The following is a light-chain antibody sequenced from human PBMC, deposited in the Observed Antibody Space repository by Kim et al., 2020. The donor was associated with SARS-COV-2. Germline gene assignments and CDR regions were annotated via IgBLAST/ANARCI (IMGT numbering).Light chain of an antibody. CDR3: AAWDDSLNGNVV. CDR1: RPNLGSNT. CDR2: SNH. Sequence: RFTISISGTRPNLGSNTLTRNQQLPGTSPKLLIISNHQRPSGVPDRFSGSKSGTSASLAISGLQSEDEADYYCAAWDDSLNGNVVFGGGTPLTVL. J-gene: IGLJ2*01. V-gene: IGLV1-44*01.